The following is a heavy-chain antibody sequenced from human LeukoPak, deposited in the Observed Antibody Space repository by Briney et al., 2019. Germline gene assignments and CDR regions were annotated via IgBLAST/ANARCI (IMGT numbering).Heavy chain of an antibody. J-gene: IGHJ4*02. Sequence: GGSLRLSCAVSGFTFSSFSMNWVRQAPGKGLEWVSYISSTGSTTYYANSVKGRFTVSRDNAKDSLYLQMNNLRDEDTAVYYCARDLISGDYTFDYWGQGALVAVYS. D-gene: IGHD4-11*01. CDR3: ARDLISGDYTFDY. CDR2: ISSTGSTT. CDR1: GFTFSSFS. V-gene: IGHV3-48*02.